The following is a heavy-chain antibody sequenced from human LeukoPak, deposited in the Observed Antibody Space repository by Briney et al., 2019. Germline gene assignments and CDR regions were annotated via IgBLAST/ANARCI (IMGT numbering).Heavy chain of an antibody. CDR2: IRYDGSIK. Sequence: GGSLRLSCAASGFTFSNYGMHWVRQAPGKGLEWVAFIRYDGSIKYYTDSVKGRFTISRDNSQNTLYLQMNSLRTEDTAVFYCAQEYKSSDPRDGYNNWLFDYWGQGTLVTVSS. J-gene: IGHJ4*02. D-gene: IGHD5-24*01. CDR3: AQEYKSSDPRDGYNNWLFDY. V-gene: IGHV3-30*02. CDR1: GFTFSNYG.